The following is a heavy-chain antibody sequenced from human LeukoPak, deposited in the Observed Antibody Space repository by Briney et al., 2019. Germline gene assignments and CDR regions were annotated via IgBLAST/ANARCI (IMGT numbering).Heavy chain of an antibody. CDR2: ISGSGGST. V-gene: IGHV3-23*01. Sequence: GGSLRLSCAASGFTFSSYAMSWVRQAPGKGLEWVSAISGSGGSTYYADSVKGQFTIYRDNSKHTLYLQMNSLRAEDTAVYYCAKDHSSGYSYFDYWGQGTLVTVSS. CDR1: GFTFSSYA. J-gene: IGHJ4*02. CDR3: AKDHSSGYSYFDY. D-gene: IGHD3-22*01.